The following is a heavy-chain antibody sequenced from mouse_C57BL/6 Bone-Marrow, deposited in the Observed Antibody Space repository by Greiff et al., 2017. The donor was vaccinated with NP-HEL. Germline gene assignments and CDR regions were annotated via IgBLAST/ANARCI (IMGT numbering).Heavy chain of an antibody. CDR2: ISDGGSYT. J-gene: IGHJ2*01. CDR1: GFTFSSSA. Sequence: EVQLVESGGGLVKPGGSLKLSCAASGFTFSSSAMSLVRQTPEKRLEWVATISDGGSYTYSPDNVKGRFTISRDNAKNNLYLQMSHLKSEDTAMYYCARDVVSGTDYWGQGTTLTVSS. D-gene: IGHD4-1*01. CDR3: ARDVVSGTDY. V-gene: IGHV5-4*01.